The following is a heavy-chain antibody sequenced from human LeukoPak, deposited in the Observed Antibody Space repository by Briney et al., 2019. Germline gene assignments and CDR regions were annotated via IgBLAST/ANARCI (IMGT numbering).Heavy chain of an antibody. CDR2: ISSSGSTI. D-gene: IGHD1-7*01. V-gene: IGHV3-11*04. CDR3: ARDLKSNWNYNDAFDI. CDR1: GFTFSDYY. J-gene: IGHJ3*02. Sequence: PGGSLRLSCAASGFTFSDYYMSWIRQAPGKGLEWVSYISSSGSTIYYADSVKGRFTISRDNAKNSLYLQMNSLRAEDTAVYYCARDLKSNWNYNDAFDIWGQGTMVTVSS.